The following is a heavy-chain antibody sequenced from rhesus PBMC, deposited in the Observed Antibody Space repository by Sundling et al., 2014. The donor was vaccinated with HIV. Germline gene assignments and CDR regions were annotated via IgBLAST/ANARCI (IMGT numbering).Heavy chain of an antibody. Sequence: QVQLQESGPGVVKPSETLSLTCGVSGGSISDSYRWTWIRQFPGKGLEWIGYAYGSTMSTNYHPSLKSRVIISKDTSKNQFSLRLSSVTAADTAVYYCARDGTGDFEYWGQGVLVTVSS. CDR3: ARDGTGDFEY. J-gene: IGHJ4*01. V-gene: IGHV4S10*01. CDR2: AYGSTMST. CDR1: GGSISDSYR. D-gene: IGHD1-20*01.